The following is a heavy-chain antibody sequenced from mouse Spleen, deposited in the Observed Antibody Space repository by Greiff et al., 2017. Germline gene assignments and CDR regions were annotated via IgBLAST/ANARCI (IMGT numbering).Heavy chain of an antibody. CDR1: GFTFSDYY. CDR2: ISDGGSYT. J-gene: IGHJ4*01. Sequence: VQLKESGGGLVKPGGSLQLSCAASGFTFSDYYMYWVRQTPEKRLEWVATISDGGSYTYYPDSVKGRFTISRDNAKNNLYLQMSSLKSEDTAMYYCARDRRGAMDYWGQGTSVTVSS. V-gene: IGHV5-4*02. CDR3: ARDRRGAMDY.